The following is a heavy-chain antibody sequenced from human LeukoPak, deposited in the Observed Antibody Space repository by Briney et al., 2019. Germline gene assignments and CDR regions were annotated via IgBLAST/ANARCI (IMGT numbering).Heavy chain of an antibody. Sequence: GASVKVSCKASGYTFTSYGISWARQAPGQGLEWMGWISAYNGNTNYAQKLQGRVTMTTDTSTSTAYMELRSLRSDDTAVYYCARDQTVTTSYYYYYMDVWGKGTTVTVSS. D-gene: IGHD4-17*01. CDR2: ISAYNGNT. CDR1: GYTFTSYG. V-gene: IGHV1-18*01. J-gene: IGHJ6*03. CDR3: ARDQTVTTSYYYYYMDV.